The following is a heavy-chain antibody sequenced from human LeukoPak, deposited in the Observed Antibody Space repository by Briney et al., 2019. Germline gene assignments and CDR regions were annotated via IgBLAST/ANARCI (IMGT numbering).Heavy chain of an antibody. V-gene: IGHV4-34*01. D-gene: IGHD3-10*01. Sequence: SETLSLTCAVYGGSFSGYYWSWIRQPPGKGLEWIGEINHSGSTNYNPSLKSRVTISVDTSKNQFSLKLSSVTAADTAVYYCAWYLVGELFDYYLDYWGQGTLVTVSS. CDR2: INHSGST. CDR1: GGSFSGYY. J-gene: IGHJ4*02. CDR3: AWYLVGELFDYYLDY.